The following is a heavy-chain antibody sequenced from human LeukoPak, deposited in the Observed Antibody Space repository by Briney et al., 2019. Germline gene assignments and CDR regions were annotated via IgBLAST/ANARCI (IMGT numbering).Heavy chain of an antibody. Sequence: GGSLRLSCAASGFTFSSYSMNWVRQAPGKGLEWVSSISSSSSYIHYADSVKGRFTISRDNAKNSLYLQMNSLRAEDTAVYYCAKKGAGGSYDFWSGYYFQYWFDPWGQGTLVTVSS. CDR1: GFTFSSYS. CDR2: ISSSSSYI. J-gene: IGHJ5*02. CDR3: AKKGAGGSYDFWSGYYFQYWFDP. D-gene: IGHD3-3*01. V-gene: IGHV3-21*01.